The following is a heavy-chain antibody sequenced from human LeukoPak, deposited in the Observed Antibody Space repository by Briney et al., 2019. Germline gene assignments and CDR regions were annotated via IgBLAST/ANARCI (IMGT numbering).Heavy chain of an antibody. J-gene: IGHJ1*01. V-gene: IGHV1-69*04. CDR2: IIPILGIA. CDR1: GGTFSSYA. CDR3: ASPGEDTAMPYEYFQH. Sequence: SVKVSCKASGGTFSSYAISWVRQAPGQGLEWMGRIIPILGIANHAQKFQGGVTITADKSTSTAYMELSSLRSEDTAVYYCASPGEDTAMPYEYFQHWGQGTLVTVSS. D-gene: IGHD5-18*01.